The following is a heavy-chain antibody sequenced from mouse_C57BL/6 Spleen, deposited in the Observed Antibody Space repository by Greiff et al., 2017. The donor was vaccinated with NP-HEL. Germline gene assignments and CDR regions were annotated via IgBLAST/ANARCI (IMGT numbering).Heavy chain of an antibody. CDR3: ARNSDDSLDY. CDR2: IWSGGST. V-gene: IGHV2-2*01. D-gene: IGHD2-4*01. J-gene: IGHJ4*01. CDR1: GFSLTSYG. Sequence: QVQLKESGPGLVQPSQSLSITCTVSGFSLTSYGVHWVRQSPGKGLEWLGVIWSGGSTDSNAAFISRLSISKDNSKSQVFFKMNSLQADDTAIYYCARNSDDSLDYWGQGTSVTVSS.